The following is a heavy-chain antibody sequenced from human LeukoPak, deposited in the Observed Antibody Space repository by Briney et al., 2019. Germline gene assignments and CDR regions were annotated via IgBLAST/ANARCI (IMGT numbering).Heavy chain of an antibody. CDR3: ARGPYYSNYGIDY. Sequence: GETLRLSCAASGFTFSSYGMSWVRQAPGKGLEWVSGINWNGGSTGYADSVKGRFTISRDNAKNSLYLQMNSLRAEDTALYYCARGPYYSNYGIDYWGQGTLVTVSS. J-gene: IGHJ4*02. CDR1: GFTFSSYG. V-gene: IGHV3-20*04. CDR2: INWNGGST. D-gene: IGHD4-11*01.